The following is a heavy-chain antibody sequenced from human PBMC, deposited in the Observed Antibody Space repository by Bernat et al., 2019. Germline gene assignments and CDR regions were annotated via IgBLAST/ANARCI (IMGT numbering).Heavy chain of an antibody. CDR3: ASLDGPGCTNGVCSDD. V-gene: IGHV1-69*01. CDR1: GGTFSSYA. J-gene: IGHJ4*02. Sequence: QVQLVQSGAEVKKPGSSVKASCKASGGTFSSYAISWVRQAPGQGLEWMGGIIPIFGTANYARKFQGRVTITADESTSTAYMELSGLRSEDTAGYYCASLDGPGCTNGVCSDDWGQGTLVTVSS. CDR2: IIPIFGTA. D-gene: IGHD2-8*01.